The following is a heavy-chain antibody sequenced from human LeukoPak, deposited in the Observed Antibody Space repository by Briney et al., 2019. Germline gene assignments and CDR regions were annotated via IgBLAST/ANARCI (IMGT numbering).Heavy chain of an antibody. CDR3: AKASLDAPMAFLFDF. J-gene: IGHJ4*02. Sequence: GRSLRLSCAASGFTFSTYAMHWVRQAPGKGREWVAIMSNDGSDEDYVDSVKGRFTISRENSKSTLYLQMNSLRGEDTAVYFCAKASLDAPMAFLFDFWGQGSLVIVSS. CDR2: MSNDGSDE. D-gene: IGHD5-18*01. V-gene: IGHV3-30*18. CDR1: GFTFSTYA.